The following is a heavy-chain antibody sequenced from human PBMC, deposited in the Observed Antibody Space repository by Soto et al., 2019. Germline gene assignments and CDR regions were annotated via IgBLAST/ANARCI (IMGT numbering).Heavy chain of an antibody. V-gene: IGHV4-59*08. J-gene: IGHJ6*03. D-gene: IGHD1-1*01. Sequence: SETLSLTCSFSGDSVTSHYLTWIRQSPEKGLEWIGYMHYSGISNYNPSLKSRLTISVDTSKNQFSLKVSSVTAADTAVYYCARLGGNGYYMDVWGKGTTVTVSS. CDR2: MHYSGIS. CDR1: GDSVTSHY. CDR3: ARLGGNGYYMDV.